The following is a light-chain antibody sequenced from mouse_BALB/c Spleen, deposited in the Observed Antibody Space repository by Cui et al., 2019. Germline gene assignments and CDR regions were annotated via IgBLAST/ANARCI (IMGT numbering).Light chain of an antibody. J-gene: IGKJ2*01. Sequence: IVMTQSQKFMSTSVGDRVSVTCKASQNVGTNVAWYQQKPGQAPKALIYSASYRYSGVPDRFTGSGPGTDFTLTISNVQSEELAGYLCQQYNSYPYTFGGGTKLEIK. CDR2: SAS. V-gene: IGKV6-15*01. CDR1: QNVGTN. CDR3: QQYNSYPYT.